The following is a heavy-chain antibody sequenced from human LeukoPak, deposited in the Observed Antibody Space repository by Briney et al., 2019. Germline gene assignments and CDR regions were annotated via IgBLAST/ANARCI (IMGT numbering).Heavy chain of an antibody. D-gene: IGHD1-26*01. CDR1: GFTFGTYE. J-gene: IGHJ5*02. Sequence: GGSLRLSCAASGFTFGTYEMQWVRQAPGKGLEWVSCISPSGSATYYADSVKGRFTIFRDNAKNSLYLQMNSLRAEDTAVYYCARGRGIYTWGQGTLVTVSS. CDR3: ARGRGIYT. V-gene: IGHV3-48*03. CDR2: ISPSGSAT.